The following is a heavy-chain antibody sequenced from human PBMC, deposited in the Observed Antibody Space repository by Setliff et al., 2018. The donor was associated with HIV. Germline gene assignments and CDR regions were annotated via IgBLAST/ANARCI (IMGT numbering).Heavy chain of an antibody. D-gene: IGHD3-9*01. V-gene: IGHV1-3*01. Sequence: ASVKVSCKASGYTFTDYYIHWVQQAPGKGLEWMGRVDPEDGNTKYSQKFQGRVTITRDTSASTAYMEVSSLRSEDTAVYYCARGFLTDISDYWGQGTLVTVSS. J-gene: IGHJ4*02. CDR1: GYTFTDYY. CDR3: ARGFLTDISDY. CDR2: VDPEDGNT.